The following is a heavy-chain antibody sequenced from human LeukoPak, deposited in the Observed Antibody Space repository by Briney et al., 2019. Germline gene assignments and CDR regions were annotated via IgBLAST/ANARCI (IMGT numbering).Heavy chain of an antibody. V-gene: IGHV1-2*02. D-gene: IGHD6-19*01. J-gene: IGHJ4*02. CDR3: AREGHSSGWYPLDY. Sequence: GASVKVSCKASGYTFTGYYMHWVRQAPGQGLEWMGWINPNSGGTNYARKFQGRVTMTRDTSISTAYMELSRLRSDDTAVYYCAREGHSSGWYPLDYWGQGTLVTVSS. CDR2: INPNSGGT. CDR1: GYTFTGYY.